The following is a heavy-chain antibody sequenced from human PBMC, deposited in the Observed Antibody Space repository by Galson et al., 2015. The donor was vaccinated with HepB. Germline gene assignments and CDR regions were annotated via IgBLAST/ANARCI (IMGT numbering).Heavy chain of an antibody. CDR3: ARHVGSGWYSTPIDY. D-gene: IGHD6-19*01. CDR1: GYSFTSYW. V-gene: IGHV5-10-1*01. Sequence: QSGAEVKKPGESLRISCKGSGYSFTSYWISWVRQMPGKGLEWMGRIDPSDSYTNYSPSFQGHVTISADKSISTAYLQWSSLKASDTAMYYCARHVGSGWYSTPIDYWGQGTLVTVSS. CDR2: IDPSDSYT. J-gene: IGHJ4*02.